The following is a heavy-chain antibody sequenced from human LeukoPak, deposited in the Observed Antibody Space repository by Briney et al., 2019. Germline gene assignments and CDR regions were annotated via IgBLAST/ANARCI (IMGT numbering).Heavy chain of an antibody. CDR3: ARERRVLRYFDWLLHLDY. J-gene: IGHJ4*02. CDR2: IIPIFGTE. CDR1: GGTFSSYA. V-gene: IGHV1-69*05. Sequence: ASVKVSCKASGGTFSSYAISWVGQAPGKGLEWVGGIIPIFGTEDYAQKFQGRVTITTDKSTSTAYMELSSLRSEDTAVYYCARERRVLRYFDWLLHLDYWGQGTLVTVSS. D-gene: IGHD3-9*01.